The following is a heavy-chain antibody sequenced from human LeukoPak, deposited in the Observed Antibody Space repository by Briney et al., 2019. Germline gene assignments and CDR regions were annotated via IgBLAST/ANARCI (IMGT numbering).Heavy chain of an antibody. CDR3: ARDALQGYSHGYFDY. V-gene: IGHV4-61*02. CDR2: IYTSGST. J-gene: IGHJ4*02. Sequence: SETLSLTCTVSGGSISSGSYYWSWIRQPAGKGLEWIGRIYTSGSTNYNPSLKSRVTISVDTSKNQFSLKLSSVTAADTAVYYCARDALQGYSHGYFDYWGQGTLVTVSS. CDR1: GGSISSGSYY. D-gene: IGHD5-18*01.